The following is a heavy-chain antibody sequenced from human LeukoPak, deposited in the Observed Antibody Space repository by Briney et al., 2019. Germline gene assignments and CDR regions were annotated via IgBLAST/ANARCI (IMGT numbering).Heavy chain of an antibody. J-gene: IGHJ4*02. CDR1: GFTFSSYW. V-gene: IGHV3-7*01. Sequence: EGSLRLSCAASGFTFSSYWMSWIRQAPGKGLEWVANIKQDGSEKYYVDSVKGRFTISRDNAKNSLYLQMNSLRAEDTAVYYCARWGSSYDFWSGYSFDYWGQGTLVTVSS. CDR3: ARWGSSYDFWSGYSFDY. D-gene: IGHD3-3*01. CDR2: IKQDGSEK.